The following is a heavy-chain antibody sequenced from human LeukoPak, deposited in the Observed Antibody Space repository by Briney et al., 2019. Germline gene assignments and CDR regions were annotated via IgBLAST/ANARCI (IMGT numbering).Heavy chain of an antibody. CDR3: ARGSDPMPGDY. CDR1: GASIDSDTYY. CDR2: ISRSRNTI. V-gene: IGHV3-48*01. J-gene: IGHJ4*02. Sequence: HTSETLSLTCTVSGASIDSDTYYWGWVRQAPGKGLEWVSYISRSRNTIYYADSVKGRFTISRDNAKNSLYLQMNSLRAEDTAVYYCARGSDPMPGDYWGQGTLVTVSS. D-gene: IGHD2-2*01.